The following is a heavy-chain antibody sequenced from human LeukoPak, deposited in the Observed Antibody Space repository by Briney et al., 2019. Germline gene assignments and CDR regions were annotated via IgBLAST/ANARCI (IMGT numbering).Heavy chain of an antibody. J-gene: IGHJ6*02. V-gene: IGHV3-7*01. CDR1: GFTFSTYW. Sequence: GGSLRLSCAASGFTFSTYWMSWVRQAPGKGLEWVANIKQDGSEKHYVDSVKGRFTIPRDNAKDSVYLQMNSLRAEDTAVYYCAGTNGYCSGGKCSEYYYYGMDVWGQGTTVTVSS. CDR3: AGTNGYCSGGKCSEYYYYGMDV. D-gene: IGHD2-15*01. CDR2: IKQDGSEK.